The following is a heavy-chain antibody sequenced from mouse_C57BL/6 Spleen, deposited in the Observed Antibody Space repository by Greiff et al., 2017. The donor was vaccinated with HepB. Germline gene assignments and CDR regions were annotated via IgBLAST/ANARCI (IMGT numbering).Heavy chain of an antibody. CDR2: ISGGGGNT. D-gene: IGHD2-1*01. V-gene: IGHV5-9*01. Sequence: DVKLVESGGGLVKPGGSLKLSCAASGFTFSSYTMSWVRQTPEKRLEWVATISGGGGNTYYPDSVKGRFTISRDNAKNTLYLQMSSLRSEDTALYYCARQGGNFLDYWGQGTTLTVSS. J-gene: IGHJ2*01. CDR1: GFTFSSYT. CDR3: ARQGGNFLDY.